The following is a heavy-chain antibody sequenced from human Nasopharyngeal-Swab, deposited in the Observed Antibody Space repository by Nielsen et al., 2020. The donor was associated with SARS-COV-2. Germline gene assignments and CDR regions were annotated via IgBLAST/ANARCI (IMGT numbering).Heavy chain of an antibody. CDR3: ATDALDYNKGYYCYYYMDV. CDR2: ISYDGSNK. CDR1: GFTFSSHG. V-gene: IGHV3-30*03. Sequence: GGSLRLSCAAPGFTFSSHGMHWVRQAPGKGLEWVAVISYDGSNKYYADSVKGRFTISRDNSKNTLYLQMNSLRAEDTAVYYCATDALDYNKGYYCYYYMDVWGKGTTVTVSS. D-gene: IGHD4-11*01. J-gene: IGHJ6*03.